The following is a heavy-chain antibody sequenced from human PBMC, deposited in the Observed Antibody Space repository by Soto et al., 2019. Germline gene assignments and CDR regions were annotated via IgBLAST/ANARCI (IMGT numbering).Heavy chain of an antibody. CDR2: IIPIFGKA. V-gene: IGHV1-69*13. D-gene: IGHD1-26*01. CDR3: AIDRKSGPTELGRYYDFDMDV. J-gene: IGHJ6*02. CDR1: GGTFSSYA. Sequence: SLKVSCKGSGGTFSSYAISWVRQAPGQGLEWMGGIIPIFGKAKYAQKFQGRVTMTADESTSTAYMELCSLRSEDTAVYYLAIDRKSGPTELGRYYDFDMDVWGQGTTVTVS.